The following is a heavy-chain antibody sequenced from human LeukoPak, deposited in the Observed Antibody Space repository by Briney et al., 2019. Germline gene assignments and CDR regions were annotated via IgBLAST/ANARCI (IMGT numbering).Heavy chain of an antibody. V-gene: IGHV5-10-1*01. CDR2: IDPSDSYT. CDR3: ARPNYYGSGRNYYFDY. CDR1: GYSFTSYW. J-gene: IGHJ4*02. D-gene: IGHD3-10*01. Sequence: TGESLKISCKGSGYSFTSYWISWVRQMPGKGLEWMGRIDPSDSYTNYSTSFQGHVTISADKSISTAYLQWSSLKASDTAMYYCARPNYYGSGRNYYFDYWGQGTLVTVSS.